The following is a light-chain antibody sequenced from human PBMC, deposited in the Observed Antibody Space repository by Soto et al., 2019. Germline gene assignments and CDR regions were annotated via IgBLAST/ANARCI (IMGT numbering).Light chain of an antibody. CDR2: DVS. V-gene: IGLV2-11*01. CDR3: CSYAGSYTLL. Sequence: QSALTQPRSVSGSPGQSVTISCTGTTSDVGGYNSVSWYQQHPGKAPNLMIFDVSKRPSGVPDRFSGSKSGNTASLTISGLQAEDEADYYCCSYAGSYTLLFGGGTKLTVL. J-gene: IGLJ2*01. CDR1: TSDVGGYNS.